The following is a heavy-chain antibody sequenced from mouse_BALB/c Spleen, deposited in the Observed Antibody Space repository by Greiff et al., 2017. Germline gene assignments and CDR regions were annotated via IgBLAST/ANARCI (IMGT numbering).Heavy chain of an antibody. CDR2: INPSTGYT. D-gene: IGHD2-3*01. Sequence: QVQLQQSGAELAKPGASVKMSCKASGYTFTSYWMHWVKQRPGQGLEWIGYINPSTGYTEYNQKFKDKATLTADKSSSTAYMQLSSLTSEDSAVYYCASSYDYVDYWGQGTTLTVSA. CDR1: GYTFTSYW. CDR3: ASSYDYVDY. V-gene: IGHV1-7*01. J-gene: IGHJ2*01.